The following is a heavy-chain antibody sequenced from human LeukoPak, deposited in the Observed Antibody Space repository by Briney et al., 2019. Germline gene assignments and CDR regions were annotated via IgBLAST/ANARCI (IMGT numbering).Heavy chain of an antibody. CDR2: IGTAGDT. D-gene: IGHD5-12*01. Sequence: GGSLRLSCAASGFTFYSYDMHWVRQATGKGLEWVSTIGTAGDTYYPGSVRGRFTISRENAKNSFYLQMNSLRVGDTAVYYCARGTRGIPDYWGQGTLVTVSS. CDR1: GFTFYSYD. CDR3: ARGTRGIPDY. J-gene: IGHJ4*02. V-gene: IGHV3-13*01.